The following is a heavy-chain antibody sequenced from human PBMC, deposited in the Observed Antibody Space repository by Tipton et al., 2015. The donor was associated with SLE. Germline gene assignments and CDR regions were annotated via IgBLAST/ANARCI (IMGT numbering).Heavy chain of an antibody. Sequence: TLSLTCTVSGGSISSGGHYWTWIRQHPGKGLEFIAFIYFSGRTYYSPSLKSRVTISVDTSENQFSLKLSSVTAADTAVYYCARVDTAMVFPFGGYYLDYWGQGILVTVSS. CDR1: GGSISSGGHY. V-gene: IGHV4-31*03. CDR3: ARVDTAMVFPFGGYYLDY. D-gene: IGHD5-18*01. J-gene: IGHJ4*02. CDR2: IYFSGRT.